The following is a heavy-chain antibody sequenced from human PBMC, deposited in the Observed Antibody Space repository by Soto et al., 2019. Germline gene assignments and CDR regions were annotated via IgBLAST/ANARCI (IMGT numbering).Heavy chain of an antibody. V-gene: IGHV4-61*01. CDR2: IFFTGSA. Sequence: SETLSLTCTVSGGSVSTGSYDWSWIRQPPGKGLEWIGKIFFTGSAHYNPSLRNRVTMSVDTSKDQFSLTLTSVTAADTAVYYCARDGHGMDVWGQGTTVT. CDR1: GGSVSTGSYD. J-gene: IGHJ6*02. CDR3: ARDGHGMDV.